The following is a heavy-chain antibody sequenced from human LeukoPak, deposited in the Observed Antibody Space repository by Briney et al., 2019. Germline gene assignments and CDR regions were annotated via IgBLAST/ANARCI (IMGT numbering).Heavy chain of an antibody. J-gene: IGHJ4*02. CDR2: ITGSGGTT. V-gene: IGHV3-23*01. D-gene: IGHD1-26*01. CDR3: AKHNSGNFIYFDP. Sequence: QPGGSLRLSCAASGFTFSLYAMSWVRQAPGKGLEWVSGITGSGGTTYYADSVKGRFTLSRDSSMNTLYLQMNSLGAEDTAVYYCAKHNSGNFIYFDPWGQGALVTVSS. CDR1: GFTFSLYA.